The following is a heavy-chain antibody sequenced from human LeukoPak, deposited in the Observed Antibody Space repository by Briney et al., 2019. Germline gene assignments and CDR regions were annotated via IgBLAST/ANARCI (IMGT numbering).Heavy chain of an antibody. Sequence: ASVKVSCKASGYTFTSYYMHWVRQAPGQGLEWMGIINPSGGSTSYAQKFQGRVTMTRDMSTSTVYMELSSLRSEDTAVYYCARDWRELLWFGARLTTGYYMDVWGKGTTVTVSS. J-gene: IGHJ6*03. V-gene: IGHV1-46*01. D-gene: IGHD3-10*01. CDR2: INPSGGST. CDR1: GYTFTSYY. CDR3: ARDWRELLWFGARLTTGYYMDV.